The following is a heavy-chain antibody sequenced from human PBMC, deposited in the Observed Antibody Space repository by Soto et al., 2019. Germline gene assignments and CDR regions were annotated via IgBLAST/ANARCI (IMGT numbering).Heavy chain of an antibody. CDR3: ATRSPAFDY. Sequence: QVQLLQSGPEVKKPGASVKVSCKTSGYTFTDYGISWVRQAPGQGLEWMGWISTYKGNTNYAQKFQGRVTMTTDTSTSTAYMELRSLRSDDTAVYYCATRSPAFDYWGQGTLVTVSS. J-gene: IGHJ4*02. CDR2: ISTYKGNT. V-gene: IGHV1-18*01. CDR1: GYTFTDYG.